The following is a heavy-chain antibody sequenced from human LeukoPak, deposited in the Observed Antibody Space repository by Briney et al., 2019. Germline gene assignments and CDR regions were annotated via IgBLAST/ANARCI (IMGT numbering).Heavy chain of an antibody. CDR1: GYTFTGYH. V-gene: IGHV1-2*02. CDR3: AKVGGSASSGRWLDY. D-gene: IGHD2-15*01. J-gene: IGHJ4*02. CDR2: INPNTGGT. Sequence: ASVKVSCKASGYTFTGYHMHWVRQAPGLGLEWMGWINPNTGGTTYAQNFQGRVTMTRDTSITTAYLVLSSLRSDDTAVYYCAKVGGSASSGRWLDYWGRGTLVIVSS.